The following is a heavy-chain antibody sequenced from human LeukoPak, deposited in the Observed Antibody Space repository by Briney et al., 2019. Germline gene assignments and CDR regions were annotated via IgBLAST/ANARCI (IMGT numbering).Heavy chain of an antibody. D-gene: IGHD3-10*01. CDR1: GYKFISYA. Sequence: ASVKVSCKGSGYKFISYAMNWVRQAPDQGPEGMGWINTDTGNPTYARGFTGQYVFSVDTSVTTAYLQINSLRTEDTAVYYCARGGYYGGSGTYGFFDYWGQGSLVTVSS. J-gene: IGHJ4*03. V-gene: IGHV7-4-1*02. CDR2: INTDTGNP. CDR3: ARGGYYGGSGTYGFFDY.